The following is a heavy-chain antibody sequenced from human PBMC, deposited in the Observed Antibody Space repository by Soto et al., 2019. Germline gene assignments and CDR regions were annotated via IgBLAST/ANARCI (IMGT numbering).Heavy chain of an antibody. D-gene: IGHD5-12*01. Sequence: PGKGLEWMGIIYPGDYDTNYSPSFQGHVTISADKSISTAYLQWSSLKPSDTALYHAARQVEVATHVMDVWGHGTTVTVSS. CDR3: ARQVEVATHVMDV. J-gene: IGHJ6*02. V-gene: IGHV5-51*01. CDR2: IYPGDYDT.